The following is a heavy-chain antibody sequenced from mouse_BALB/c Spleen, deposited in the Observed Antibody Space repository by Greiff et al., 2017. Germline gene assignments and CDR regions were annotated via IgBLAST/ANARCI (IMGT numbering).Heavy chain of an antibody. CDR2: ISSGGSYT. D-gene: IGHD2-14*01. Sequence: EVQVVESGGGLVKPGGSLKLSCAASGFTFSSYAMSWVRQSPEKRLEWVAEISSGGSYTYYPDTVTGRFTISRDNAKNTLYLEMSSLRSEDTAMYYCARRVQDYAMDYWGQGTSVTVSS. J-gene: IGHJ4*01. CDR1: GFTFSSYA. CDR3: ARRVQDYAMDY. V-gene: IGHV5-9-4*01.